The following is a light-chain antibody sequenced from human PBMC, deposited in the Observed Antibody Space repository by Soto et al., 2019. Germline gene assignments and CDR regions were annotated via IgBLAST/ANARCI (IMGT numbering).Light chain of an antibody. CDR3: QQYNSYLST. CDR2: AAS. V-gene: IGKV1-16*01. J-gene: IGKJ1*01. Sequence: DIQMTQSPSSLSASLRDRVTITCRASQGISSYLDWYQQKTGKAPKLLIYAASTLQSGVPSRFSGSGSGTEYTLTISSLQPDDFATYYCQQYNSYLSTFGQGTKVDIK. CDR1: QGISSY.